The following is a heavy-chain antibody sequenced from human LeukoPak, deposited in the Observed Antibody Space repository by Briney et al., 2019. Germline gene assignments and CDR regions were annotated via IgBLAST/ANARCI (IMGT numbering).Heavy chain of an antibody. CDR3: ARGYSSGNFDY. Sequence: PSQTLSLTCTVSGGSISSSSYYWGWIRQPPGKGLEWIGSIYYSGSTYYNPSLKSRVTISVDTSKNQFSLKLSSVTAADTAVYYCARGYSSGNFDYWGQGTLVTVSS. J-gene: IGHJ4*02. CDR2: IYYSGST. V-gene: IGHV4-39*01. CDR1: GGSISSSSYY. D-gene: IGHD6-19*01.